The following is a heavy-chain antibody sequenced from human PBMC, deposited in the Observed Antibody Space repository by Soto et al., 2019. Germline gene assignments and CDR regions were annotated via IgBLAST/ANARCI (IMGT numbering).Heavy chain of an antibody. Sequence: GESLKISCKGSGYSFTSYWIGWVRQMPGKGLEWMGIIYPGDSDTRYSPSFQGQVTISADKSISTAYLQWSSLKASDTAMYYCARHEHYYDSGGYFGLIDYWGQGTLVTVSS. D-gene: IGHD3-22*01. CDR2: IYPGDSDT. J-gene: IGHJ4*02. CDR1: GYSFTSYW. V-gene: IGHV5-51*01. CDR3: ARHEHYYDSGGYFGLIDY.